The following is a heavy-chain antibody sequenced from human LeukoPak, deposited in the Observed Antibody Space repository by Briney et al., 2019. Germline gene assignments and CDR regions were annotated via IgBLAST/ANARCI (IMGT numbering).Heavy chain of an antibody. J-gene: IGHJ3*02. CDR1: GDSISSSDRY. CDR2: LYYGGNT. CDR3: ARRAKSRAFDI. Sequence: SETLSLTCTVSGDSISSSDRYWAWIRQPPGKGLEWIGSLYYGGNTYYNPSLNGRLTIYVDTSKNQLSLTLRSVTAADAALYFCARRAKSRAFDIWGQGTMVIVSS. V-gene: IGHV4-39*01. D-gene: IGHD3-10*01.